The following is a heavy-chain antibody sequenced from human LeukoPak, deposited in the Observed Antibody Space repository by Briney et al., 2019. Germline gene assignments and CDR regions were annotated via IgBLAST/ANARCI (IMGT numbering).Heavy chain of an antibody. CDR2: IYYSGST. D-gene: IGHD3-22*01. CDR3: ARLIGYYYGMDV. J-gene: IGHJ6*02. V-gene: IGHV4-59*08. CDR1: GGSISSYY. Sequence: PSETLSLTCTVSGGSISSYYWSWIRQPPGKGLEWIGYIYYSGSTNYNPSLKSRVTISVDTSKNQFSLKLSSATAADTAVYYCARLIGYYYGMDVWGQGTTVTVSS.